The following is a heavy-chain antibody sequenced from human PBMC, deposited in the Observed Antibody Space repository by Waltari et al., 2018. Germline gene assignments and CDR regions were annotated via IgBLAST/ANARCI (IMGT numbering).Heavy chain of an antibody. J-gene: IGHJ3*02. V-gene: IGHV3-48*04. CDR3: AREGSDYAYDI. Sequence: EVQLVESGGGLVQPGGSLRLPCAASGFTFSSHNVNWVRQAPGRGLEWVSYISASGSTINYADSVKGRFTISRDNAKNSLFLLMNTLRAEDTAVYYCAREGSDYAYDIWGQGTMVTVSS. CDR2: ISASGSTI. D-gene: IGHD3-16*01. CDR1: GFTFSSHN.